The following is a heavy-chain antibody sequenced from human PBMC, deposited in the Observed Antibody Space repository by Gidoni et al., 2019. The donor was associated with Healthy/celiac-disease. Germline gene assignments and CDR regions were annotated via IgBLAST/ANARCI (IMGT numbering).Heavy chain of an antibody. CDR3: ARVARDRRGNFDWAGGYYFDY. CDR2: IYYSGST. D-gene: IGHD3-9*01. J-gene: IGHJ4*02. CDR1: GGPISSSSYY. V-gene: IGHV4-39*07. Sequence: QLQLQESGPGLVKPSETLSLTCTVPGGPISSSSYYWGRIRQPPGKGLEWIGSIYYSGSTYYNPSLKSRVTISVDTSKNQFSLKLSSVTAADTAVYYCARVARDRRGNFDWAGGYYFDYWGQGTLVTVSS.